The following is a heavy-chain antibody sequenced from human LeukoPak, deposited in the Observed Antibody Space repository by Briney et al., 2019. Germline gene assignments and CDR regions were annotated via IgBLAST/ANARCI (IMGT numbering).Heavy chain of an antibody. CDR1: GGTFSSYA. CDR2: IIPIFGTA. Sequence: SVKVSCKASGGTFSSYAISWVRQAPGQGLEWMGGIIPIFGTANYAQKFQGRVTITADESTSTAYMELSSLRSEDTAVYYCAREAPYCGGDCYSHFGYWGQGTLVTVSS. V-gene: IGHV1-69*01. CDR3: AREAPYCGGDCYSHFGY. J-gene: IGHJ4*02. D-gene: IGHD2-21*01.